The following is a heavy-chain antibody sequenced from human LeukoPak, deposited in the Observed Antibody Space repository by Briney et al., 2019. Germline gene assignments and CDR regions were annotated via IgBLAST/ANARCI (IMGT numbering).Heavy chain of an antibody. J-gene: IGHJ4*02. Sequence: SVKVSCKASGYTFTGYYMHWVRQAPGQGLEWMGGIIPIFGAPRSAQKFQGRVTITTDESTNTAYMELSSLRSEDTAVYYCARASYYGSGRILGEYYFDYWGQGTLVTVSS. CDR1: GYTFTGYY. D-gene: IGHD3-10*01. CDR2: IIPIFGAP. V-gene: IGHV1-69*05. CDR3: ARASYYGSGRILGEYYFDY.